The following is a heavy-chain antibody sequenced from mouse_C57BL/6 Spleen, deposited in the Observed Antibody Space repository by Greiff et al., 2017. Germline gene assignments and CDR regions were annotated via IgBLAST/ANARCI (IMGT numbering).Heavy chain of an antibody. CDR2: ISDGGSYT. CDR1: GFTFSSYA. D-gene: IGHD1-1*01. V-gene: IGHV5-4*01. CDR3: ARDLFMTTGVAWYFDV. J-gene: IGHJ1*03. Sequence: DVKLVESGGGLVKPGGSLKLSCAASGFTFSSYAMSWVRQTPEKRLEWVATISDGGSYTYYPDNVKGRFTISRDNAKNNLYLQLSHLKSEDTAMYYCARDLFMTTGVAWYFDVWGTGTTVTVSS.